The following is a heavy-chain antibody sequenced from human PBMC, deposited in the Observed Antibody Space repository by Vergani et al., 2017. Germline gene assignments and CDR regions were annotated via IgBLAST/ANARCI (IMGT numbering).Heavy chain of an antibody. V-gene: IGHV3-7*01. CDR3: ARDSMAAAGRYYYYYYGMDV. Sequence: EVQLVESGGGLVQPGGSLRLSCAASGFTFSSYWMSWVRQAPGKGLEGLANIKQDGSKKDYVDSVKGLFTISRDNAKNSLYLQMNSLRAEDTAVYYCARDSMAAAGRYYYYYYGMDVWGQGTTVTVSS. CDR2: IKQDGSKK. J-gene: IGHJ6*02. D-gene: IGHD6-13*01. CDR1: GFTFSSYW.